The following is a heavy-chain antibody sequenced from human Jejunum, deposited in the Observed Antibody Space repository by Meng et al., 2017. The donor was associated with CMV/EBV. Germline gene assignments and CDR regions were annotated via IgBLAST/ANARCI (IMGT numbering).Heavy chain of an antibody. Sequence: SGFTFRYSSMHWVRQASGKGLEWVGHVRNKGNNYATAYGASVKGRFTISRDDSQNTAYLQMNSLKAEDTAVYYCVRFTDLGNTDTSGEWGRGTLVTVSS. CDR3: VRFTDLGNTDTSGE. CDR2: VRNKGNNYAT. V-gene: IGHV3-73*01. D-gene: IGHD6-25*01. J-gene: IGHJ4*02. CDR1: GFTFRYSS.